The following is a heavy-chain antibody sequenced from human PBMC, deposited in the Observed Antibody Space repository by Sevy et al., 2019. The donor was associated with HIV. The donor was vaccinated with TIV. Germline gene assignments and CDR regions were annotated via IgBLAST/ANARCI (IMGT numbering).Heavy chain of an antibody. D-gene: IGHD3-22*01. CDR3: ARGTVGVTMMIIVFTGGSYYFDT. CDR1: GGPLSDYH. J-gene: IGHJ4*02. CDR2: INHGGNT. Sequence: SETLSLNCGVYGGPLSDYHWTWIRQPPGRGLEWIGEINHGGNTNYNPSLKSRVTISVDTSKNQFSLKMTSVTAADTAVYYCARGTVGVTMMIIVFTGGSYYFDTWGQGTPVTVSS. V-gene: IGHV4-34*01.